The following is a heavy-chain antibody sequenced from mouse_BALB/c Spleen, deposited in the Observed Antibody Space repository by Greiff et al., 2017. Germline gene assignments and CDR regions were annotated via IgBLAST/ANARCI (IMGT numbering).Heavy chain of an antibody. J-gene: IGHJ1*01. Sequence: EVQLHQSGPELVKPGASVKISCKASGYSFTGYYMHWVKQSHVKSLEWIGRINPYNGATSYNQNFKDKASLTVDKSSSTAYMELHSLTSEDSAVYYCARGLWQLGYFDVWGAGTTVTVSS. V-gene: IGHV1-26*01. CDR3: ARGLWQLGYFDV. CDR2: INPYNGAT. D-gene: IGHD2-1*01. CDR1: GYSFTGYY.